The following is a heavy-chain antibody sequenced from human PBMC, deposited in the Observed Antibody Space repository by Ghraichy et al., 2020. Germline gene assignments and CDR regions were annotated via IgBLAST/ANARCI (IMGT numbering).Heavy chain of an antibody. CDR2: IYYSGST. CDR3: ARHVAGDYDAFDL. V-gene: IGHV4-39*01. Sequence: SETLSLTCTVSGGSISSSSYYWGWIRQPPGKGLEWIGSIYYSGSTYYNPYLKSRLTISVNMSKNQFSLKLSFVTAADTAVYYCARHVAGDYDAFDLWGQGTMVTVAS. CDR1: GGSISSSSYY. D-gene: IGHD6-19*01. J-gene: IGHJ3*01.